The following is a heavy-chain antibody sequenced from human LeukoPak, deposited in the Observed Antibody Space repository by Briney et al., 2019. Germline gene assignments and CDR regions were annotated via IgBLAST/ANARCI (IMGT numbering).Heavy chain of an antibody. CDR3: ARGRVAAAGTRYYYYYYGMDV. CDR2: INHSGST. Sequence: SETLSLTCAVYGGSFSGYYWSWNRQPPGKGLEWIGEINHSGSTNYNPSLKSRVTISVDTSKNQFSLKLSSVTAADTAVYYCARGRVAAAGTRYYYYYYGMDVWGQGTTVTVSS. CDR1: GGSFSGYY. J-gene: IGHJ6*02. V-gene: IGHV4-34*01. D-gene: IGHD6-13*01.